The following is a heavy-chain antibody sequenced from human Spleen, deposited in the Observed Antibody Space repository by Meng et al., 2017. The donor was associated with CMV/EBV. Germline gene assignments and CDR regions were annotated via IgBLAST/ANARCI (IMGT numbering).Heavy chain of an antibody. CDR1: GFTFSSYT. CDR2: LSRGSHYI. CDR3: AASGSENWYFDL. Sequence: ETLSLTCAASGFTFSSYTMNWVRQAPGKGLEWVSFLSRGSHYIDYADAVKGRFTISRDNSKGSLYLQMNRLTAEDTAVYYCAASGSENWYFDLWGRGTLVTVSS. D-gene: IGHD3-10*01. V-gene: IGHV3-21*01. J-gene: IGHJ2*01.